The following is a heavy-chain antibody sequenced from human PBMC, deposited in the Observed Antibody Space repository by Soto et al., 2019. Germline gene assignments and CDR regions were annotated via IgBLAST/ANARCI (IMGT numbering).Heavy chain of an antibody. CDR2: ISSSSSTI. Sequence: GGSLRLSCAASGFTLSTYAMSWIRQTPEKGLEWVSYISSSSSTIYYADSVKGRFTISRDNAKNSLYLQMNSLRDEDTAVYYCARERYFDYWGQGTLVTVSS. J-gene: IGHJ4*02. V-gene: IGHV3-48*02. CDR1: GFTLSTYA. CDR3: ARERYFDY.